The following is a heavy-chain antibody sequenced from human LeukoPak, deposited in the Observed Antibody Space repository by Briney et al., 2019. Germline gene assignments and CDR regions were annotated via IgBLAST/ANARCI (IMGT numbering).Heavy chain of an antibody. Sequence: PSETLSLTCTVSGGSIISTSSYWVWIRQHPGKGLEWIGTIYYSGTTCYNPSLKSRVTISVDTSKNHFSLNLSSLTAADTAVYYCARDTGPSGTAFDSWGPGTLVTVSS. D-gene: IGHD2-2*01. CDR2: IYYSGTT. V-gene: IGHV4-39*07. CDR3: ARDTGPSGTAFDS. J-gene: IGHJ4*02. CDR1: GGSIISTSSY.